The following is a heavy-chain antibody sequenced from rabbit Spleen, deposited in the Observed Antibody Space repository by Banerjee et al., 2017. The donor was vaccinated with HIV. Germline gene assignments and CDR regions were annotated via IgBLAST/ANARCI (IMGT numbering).Heavy chain of an antibody. CDR2: INGGDAR. J-gene: IGHJ4*01. V-gene: IGHV1S40*01. CDR1: GVSFSISSY. CDR3: ARDGRSTSAWSFNL. D-gene: IGHD1-1*01. Sequence: QSLEESGGDLVKPGASLTLTCTASGVSFSISSYMCWVRQAPGKGLEWIACINGGDARYYATWAKGRFTISKTSSTTVTLQMTSLTAADTATYFCARDGRSTSAWSFNLWGPGTLVTVS.